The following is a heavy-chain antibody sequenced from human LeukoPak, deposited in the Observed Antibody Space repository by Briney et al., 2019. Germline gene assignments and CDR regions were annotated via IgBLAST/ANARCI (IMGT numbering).Heavy chain of an antibody. Sequence: SETLSLTCTVSGGSISSYYWSWIRQPPGKGLEWIGDIYYSGSTNYNPSLKSRVTISVDTSKNQFSLKLSSVTAADTAVYNCARDLRYVWGSYRTGYVDAFDIWGQGTMVTVSS. V-gene: IGHV4-59*01. J-gene: IGHJ3*02. CDR2: IYYSGST. CDR1: GGSISSYY. CDR3: ARDLRYVWGSYRTGYVDAFDI. D-gene: IGHD3-16*02.